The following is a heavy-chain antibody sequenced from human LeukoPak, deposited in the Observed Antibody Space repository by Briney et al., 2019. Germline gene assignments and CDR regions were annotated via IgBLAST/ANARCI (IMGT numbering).Heavy chain of an antibody. CDR2: INGSGGST. CDR1: GFTFSSYA. D-gene: IGHD5-24*01. V-gene: IGHV3-23*01. J-gene: IGHJ4*02. Sequence: GGSLRLSCAASGFTFSSYAMSWVRQAPGKGLEWVSDINGSGGSTYYADSVKGRFTISRDNSKNTLYLQMNSLRAEDTAVYYCAKDLSVDGYRVGYLDYWGQGTLVTVSS. CDR3: AKDLSVDGYRVGYLDY.